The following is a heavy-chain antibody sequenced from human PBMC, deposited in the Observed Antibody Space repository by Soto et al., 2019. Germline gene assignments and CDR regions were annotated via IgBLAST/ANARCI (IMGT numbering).Heavy chain of an antibody. Sequence: SETLSLTCTVSGGSISSYYWSWIRQPPGKGLEWIGYIYYSGGTNYNPSLKSRVTISVDTSKNQFSLKLSSVTAADTAVYYCARNIAARYDYWGQGTLVTVSS. J-gene: IGHJ4*02. CDR2: IYYSGGT. CDR1: GGSISSYY. V-gene: IGHV4-59*01. D-gene: IGHD6-6*01. CDR3: ARNIAARYDY.